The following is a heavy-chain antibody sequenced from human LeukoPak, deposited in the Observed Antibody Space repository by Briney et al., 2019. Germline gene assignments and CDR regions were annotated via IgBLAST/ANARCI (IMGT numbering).Heavy chain of an antibody. CDR3: AREASDIVVVPAAMRGSDYFDY. CDR2: ISAYNGNT. V-gene: IGHV1-18*01. J-gene: IGHJ4*02. CDR1: GYTFTSYG. D-gene: IGHD2-2*01. Sequence: ASVKVSCKASGYTFTSYGISWVRQAPGQGLEWMGWISAYNGNTNYAQKLQGRVTMTTDTSTSTAYMELRSLRSDDTAVYYCAREASDIVVVPAAMRGSDYFDYWGQGTLVTVSS.